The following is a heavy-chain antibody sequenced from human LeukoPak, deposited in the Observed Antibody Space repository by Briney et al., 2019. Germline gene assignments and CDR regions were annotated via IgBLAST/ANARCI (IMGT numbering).Heavy chain of an antibody. V-gene: IGHV3-7*04. CDR2: IKQDGSED. J-gene: IGHJ4*02. D-gene: IGHD3-9*01. CDR1: GFSFSSYY. Sequence: GGSLRLSCAASGFSFSSYYMAWVRQPPGKVLEWVATIKQDGSEDSFVDSVRGRFTISRDNARNSLSLQMNNLRAEDTAVYYCARADWFSFDYWGQGVLVTVSS. CDR3: ARADWFSFDY.